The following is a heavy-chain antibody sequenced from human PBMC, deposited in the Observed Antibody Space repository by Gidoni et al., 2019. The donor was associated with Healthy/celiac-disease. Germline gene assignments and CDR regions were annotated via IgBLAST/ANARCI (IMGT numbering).Heavy chain of an antibody. D-gene: IGHD2-8*01. CDR3: AKVKTGVLMVYAIRGNAFDI. V-gene: IGHV4-34*01. CDR1: GRSFSGYS. J-gene: IGHJ3*02. Sequence: QVQLQPRGASLLKPSDTLSLTCAVYGRSFSGYSWSWIRHPPGKGMEWIGELNHSGSTNYNPSLKSRVTISVDTSKNQFSLKLSSVTAADTAVYYCAKVKTGVLMVYAIRGNAFDIWGQGTMVTVSS. CDR2: LNHSGST.